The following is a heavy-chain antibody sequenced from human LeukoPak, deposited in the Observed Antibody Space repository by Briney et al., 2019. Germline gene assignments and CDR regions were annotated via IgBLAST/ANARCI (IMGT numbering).Heavy chain of an antibody. CDR3: AKDSIEYYYDSSGYYSPGDAFDI. CDR1: GFTFSISA. CDR2: ISDSGGST. J-gene: IGHJ3*02. Sequence: GGSLRLSCAASGFTFSISAMSWVRQAPGKGLEWVSGISDSGGSTFYADSVKGRFTISRDNSKNTLYLQMNSLRAEDTAVYYCAKDSIEYYYDSSGYYSPGDAFDIWGQGTMVTVSS. V-gene: IGHV3-23*01. D-gene: IGHD3-22*01.